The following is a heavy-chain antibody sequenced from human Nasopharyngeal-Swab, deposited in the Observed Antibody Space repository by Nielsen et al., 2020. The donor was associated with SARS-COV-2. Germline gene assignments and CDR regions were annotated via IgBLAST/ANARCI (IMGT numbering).Heavy chain of an antibody. CDR1: GFTFSSYW. CDR3: ARYCSTTNCPRGFDY. Sequence: GESLKISCAASGFTFSSYWMSWVRQAPGKGLEWEAHIKQGGNGQYYVDSVKGRFTISRDNAKNSLYLQMNSRRAEDTAVYYCARYCSTTNCPRGFDYWGQGTLVTVSS. CDR2: IKQGGNGQ. J-gene: IGHJ4*02. D-gene: IGHD2-2*01. V-gene: IGHV3-7*01.